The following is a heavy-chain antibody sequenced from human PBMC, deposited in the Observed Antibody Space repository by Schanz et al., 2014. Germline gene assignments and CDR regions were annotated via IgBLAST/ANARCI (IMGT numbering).Heavy chain of an antibody. CDR2: ISSSSRTI. CDR3: ARDPYGKNSGDFDY. J-gene: IGHJ4*02. D-gene: IGHD4-17*01. CDR1: GFTLSSYS. V-gene: IGHV3-48*01. Sequence: EVQLVESGGGLVQPGGSLRLSCAASGFTLSSYSMNWVRQAPGKGLEWVSYISSSSRTIYYADSLKGRFTISRDNSKNTVYLQMNSLRAEDTAVYYCARDPYGKNSGDFDYWGQGTLVTVSS.